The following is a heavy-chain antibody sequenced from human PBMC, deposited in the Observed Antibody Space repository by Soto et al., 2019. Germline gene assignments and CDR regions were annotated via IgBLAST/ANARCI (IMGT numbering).Heavy chain of an antibody. CDR2: IIPIFGTA. Sequence: PSVKVSCKASGGTFSSYAISWVRQAPGQGLEWMGGIIPIFGTANYAQKFQGRVTITADESTSTAYMELSSLRSEDTAVYYCAREDYDFWSGYPWFDPWGQGTLVTVSS. CDR1: GGTFSSYA. D-gene: IGHD3-3*01. V-gene: IGHV1-69*13. CDR3: AREDYDFWSGYPWFDP. J-gene: IGHJ5*02.